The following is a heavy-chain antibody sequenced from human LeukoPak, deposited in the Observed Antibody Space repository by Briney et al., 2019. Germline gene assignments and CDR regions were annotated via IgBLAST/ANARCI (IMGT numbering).Heavy chain of an antibody. CDR2: IKQDGSEK. Sequence: GSLRLSCAASGFNFNSYWMSWVRPAPGGELEWVANIKQDGSEKYYVDSVKGRFTISRDNAKNSLYLQMSNLRAEDTAVYFCARGGGLDVWGQGATVTVSS. V-gene: IGHV3-7*03. D-gene: IGHD3-16*01. J-gene: IGHJ6*02. CDR1: GFNFNSYW. CDR3: ARGGGLDV.